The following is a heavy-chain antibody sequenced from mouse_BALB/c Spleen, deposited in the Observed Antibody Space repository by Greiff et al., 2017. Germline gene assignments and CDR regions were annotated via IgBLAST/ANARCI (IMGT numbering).Heavy chain of an antibody. CDR1: GFSLSRYS. V-gene: IGHV2-6-4*01. Sequence: VQVVESGPGLVAPSQSLSITCTVSGFSLSRYSVHWVRQPPGKGLEWLGMIWGGGSTDYNSALKSRLSISKDNSKSQVFLKMNSLQTDDTAMYYCARKGSYYGSPGFAYWGQGTLVTVSA. D-gene: IGHD1-1*01. CDR2: IWGGGST. CDR3: ARKGSYYGSPGFAY. J-gene: IGHJ3*01.